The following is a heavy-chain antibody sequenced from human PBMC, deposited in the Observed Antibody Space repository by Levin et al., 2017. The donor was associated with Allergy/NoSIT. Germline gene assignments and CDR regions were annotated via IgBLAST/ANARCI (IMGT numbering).Heavy chain of an antibody. D-gene: IGHD2-8*02. Sequence: ASVKVSCAASGFTFSSYWMSWVRQAPGKGLEWVANIKQDGTEKFYVDSVKGRFTISKDNAKNSVDLHMTSLRVEDSAVYYCARNWRSAFDIWGQGTMVTVSS. CDR1: GFTFSSYW. V-gene: IGHV3-7*01. J-gene: IGHJ3*02. CDR2: IKQDGTEK. CDR3: ARNWRSAFDI.